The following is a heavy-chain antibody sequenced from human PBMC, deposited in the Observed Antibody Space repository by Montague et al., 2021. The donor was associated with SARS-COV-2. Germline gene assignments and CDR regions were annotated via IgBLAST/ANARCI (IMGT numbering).Heavy chain of an antibody. D-gene: IGHD4-17*01. Sequence: SETLSLTCAVSGGSISGYYLNWIRKPPGKGLERIGEINHSGSTNSNSSLKSRAPITVATSKSQVTLKLTFVTASATAAFYCASSTVTNSPFGCSNKLRSRYNGMDDWGQGTTVTVSS. CDR1: GGSISGYY. V-gene: IGHV4-34*01. CDR2: INHSGST. J-gene: IGHJ6*02. CDR3: ASSTVTNSPFGCSNKLRSRYNGMDD.